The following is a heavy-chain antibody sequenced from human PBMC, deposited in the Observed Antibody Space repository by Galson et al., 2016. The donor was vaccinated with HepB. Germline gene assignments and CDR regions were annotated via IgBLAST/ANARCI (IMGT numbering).Heavy chain of an antibody. CDR2: ISYDGSNK. V-gene: IGHV3-30-3*02. CDR1: GFTFSSHA. J-gene: IGHJ5*02. CDR3: AKSPHSSGWGHVDP. D-gene: IGHD6-19*01. Sequence: SLRLSCATSGFTFSSHAMHWVRQAPGKGLEWVAVISYDGSNKYYADSVKGRFTISRDNSKNTLYLQMNSLRAEDTAMYYCAKSPHSSGWGHVDPWGQGTLVIVSS.